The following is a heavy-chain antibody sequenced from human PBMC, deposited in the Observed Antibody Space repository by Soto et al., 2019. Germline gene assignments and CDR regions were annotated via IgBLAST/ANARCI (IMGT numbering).Heavy chain of an antibody. V-gene: IGHV1-46*01. CDR3: ARFPIRGVGNFYFDS. CDR1: GYTFTSYY. D-gene: IGHD3-10*01. CDR2: INPSGST. J-gene: IGHJ4*02. Sequence: ASLKVSCKASGYTFTSYYMRWVRQAPGQGLEWMGIINPSGSTTYAQKFQGRVTMTRDTSTSTVYMELNSLRAEDTAVYYCARFPIRGVGNFYFDSWGQGTLVTVSS.